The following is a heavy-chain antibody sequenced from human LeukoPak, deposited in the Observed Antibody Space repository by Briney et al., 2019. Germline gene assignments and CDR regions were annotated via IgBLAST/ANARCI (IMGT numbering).Heavy chain of an antibody. V-gene: IGHV3-7*01. Sequence: GGTLRLSCAASEFTFSSYWMSWVRQAPGKGLEWVANIKQDGGQIYYLESVKGRFTVSRDNAKNSLYLQMNSLRAEDTAVYYCARLGARQMLEYWGQGTLVTVSS. J-gene: IGHJ4*02. CDR2: IKQDGGQI. D-gene: IGHD4-17*01. CDR3: ARLGARQMLEY. CDR1: EFTFSSYW.